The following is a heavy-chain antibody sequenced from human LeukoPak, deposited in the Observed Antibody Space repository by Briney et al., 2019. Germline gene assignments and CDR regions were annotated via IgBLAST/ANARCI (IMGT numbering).Heavy chain of an antibody. Sequence: GGSLRLSCAASGFPFSSHWMHWVRQAPGKGLVWVSRINPDGSSTTYADSVKGRFTISRDNAKNTLYLQMNSLRAEDTAVYFCARDGPPNYWGQGTLVTVSS. CDR2: INPDGSST. V-gene: IGHV3-74*01. CDR3: ARDGPPNY. J-gene: IGHJ4*02. CDR1: GFPFSSHW.